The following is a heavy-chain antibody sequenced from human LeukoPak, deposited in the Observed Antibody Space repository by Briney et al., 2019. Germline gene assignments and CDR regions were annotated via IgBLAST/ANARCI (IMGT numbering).Heavy chain of an antibody. CDR3: ARGEEYYDFWSGYHLYYFDY. V-gene: IGHV1-69*05. J-gene: IGHJ4*02. CDR2: IIPIFGTA. D-gene: IGHD3-3*01. CDR1: GGTFSSYA. Sequence: ASVKVSCKASGGTFSSYAISWVRQAPGQGLEWMGGIIPIFGTANYAQKFQGRVTITTDESTSTAYMELSSLRSEDTAVYYCARGEEYYDFWSGYHLYYFDYWGQGTLVTVSS.